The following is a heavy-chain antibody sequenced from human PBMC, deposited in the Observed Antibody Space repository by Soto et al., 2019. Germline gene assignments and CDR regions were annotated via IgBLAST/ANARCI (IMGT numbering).Heavy chain of an antibody. CDR2: INPNSGNI. D-gene: IGHD3-10*01. V-gene: IGHV1-8*01. J-gene: IGHJ4*02. Sequence: AAVKVSCKASGNTFTSYDINWVRQATGHGLEWMGWINPNSGNIGYAQKFQGRVTMTRDTAIRTAYMEVSRLRSDDTAVYYCARGRASGSYYLLDYWGQGTLVTVSS. CDR1: GNTFTSYD. CDR3: ARGRASGSYYLLDY.